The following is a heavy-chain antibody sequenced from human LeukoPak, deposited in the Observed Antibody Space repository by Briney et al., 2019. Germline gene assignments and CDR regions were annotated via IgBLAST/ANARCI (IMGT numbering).Heavy chain of an antibody. CDR1: GGSISAYY. CDR3: ARFGTSSSRFFDQ. CDR2: IHYSGTT. Sequence: SETLSLTCTVSGGSISAYYWSWIRQPPGKGLEWIGYIHYSGTTNYYPSLKSRVTIALDTSKNQFSLRLNSVTAADTAVYYCARFGTSSSRFFDQWGQGTLVTVSS. V-gene: IGHV4-59*01. D-gene: IGHD6-6*01. J-gene: IGHJ4*02.